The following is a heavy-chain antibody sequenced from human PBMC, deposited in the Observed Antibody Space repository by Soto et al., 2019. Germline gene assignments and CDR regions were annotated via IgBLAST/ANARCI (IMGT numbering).Heavy chain of an antibody. J-gene: IGHJ4*02. CDR1: GYTFTSYG. CDR3: ARESSSSCHDY. CDR2: ISAYNGNT. D-gene: IGHD6-13*01. V-gene: IGHV1-18*01. Sequence: QVQLVQSGAEVKKPGASVKVSCKASGYTFTSYGISWVRQAPGQGLEGMGWISAYNGNTNYAQKLQVRVTMTTDTSTSTAYIERRSLRSDDTAVYCCARESSSSCHDYWGQGTLVTVSS.